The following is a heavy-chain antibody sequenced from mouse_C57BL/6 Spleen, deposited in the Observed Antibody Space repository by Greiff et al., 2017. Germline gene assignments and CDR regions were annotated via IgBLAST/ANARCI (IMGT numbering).Heavy chain of an antibody. D-gene: IGHD1-1*01. J-gene: IGHJ3*01. CDR2: IYPGDGDT. Sequence: VQLQQSGPELVKPGASVKISCKASGYAFSSSWMNWVQQRPGKGLEWIGRIYPGDGDTNYNGKFKGKATLTADKSSSTAYMQLSSLTSEDSAVYFCARSGDYYGSSRFAYWGQGTLVTVSA. CDR1: GYAFSSSW. V-gene: IGHV1-82*01. CDR3: ARSGDYYGSSRFAY.